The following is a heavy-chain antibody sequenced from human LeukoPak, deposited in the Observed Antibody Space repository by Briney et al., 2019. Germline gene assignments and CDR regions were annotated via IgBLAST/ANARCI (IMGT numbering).Heavy chain of an antibody. J-gene: IGHJ4*02. Sequence: GGSLRLSCAASGMSFSSYEMNWVRQAPGKGLEWVSYISSGGTTIYYADSVKGRFTISRDNAKNSLYLQMNNLGAKDTAVYYCARDLIAAAGGYWGQGTLVTVSS. D-gene: IGHD6-13*01. CDR1: GMSFSSYE. CDR3: ARDLIAAAGGY. CDR2: ISSGGTTI. V-gene: IGHV3-48*03.